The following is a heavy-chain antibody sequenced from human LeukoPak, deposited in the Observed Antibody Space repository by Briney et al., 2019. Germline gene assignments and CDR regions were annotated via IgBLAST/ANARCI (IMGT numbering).Heavy chain of an antibody. CDR3: AREEGGYFDY. Sequence: PGGSLRLSCAASGFTFSIYSMNWVRQAPGKGLEWVSSISSSSSYIYYADSVKGRFTISRDNAKNSLYLQMSSLRAEDTALYYCAREEGGYFDYWGQGTLVTVSS. D-gene: IGHD3-16*01. CDR2: ISSSSSYI. CDR1: GFTFSIYS. V-gene: IGHV3-21*04. J-gene: IGHJ4*02.